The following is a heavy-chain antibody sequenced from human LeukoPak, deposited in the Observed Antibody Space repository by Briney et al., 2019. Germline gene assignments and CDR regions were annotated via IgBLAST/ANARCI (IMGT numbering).Heavy chain of an antibody. V-gene: IGHV4-31*03. Sequence: SETLSLTCTVSGGSISSGGYYWSWLRQHPGKGLEWVGYIYYSGSTYYNPSLKSRVTISVDTSKNQFSLKLSSVTAADTAVYYCARELSSSWFYIDYWGQGTLVTVSS. CDR1: GGSISSGGYY. CDR3: ARELSSSWFYIDY. CDR2: IYYSGST. J-gene: IGHJ4*02. D-gene: IGHD6-13*01.